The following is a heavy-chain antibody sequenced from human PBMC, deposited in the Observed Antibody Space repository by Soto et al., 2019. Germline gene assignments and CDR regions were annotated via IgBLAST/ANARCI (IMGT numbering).Heavy chain of an antibody. CDR1: GYTFTSYG. CDR2: ISAYNGNT. J-gene: IGHJ5*02. D-gene: IGHD3-10*01. Sequence: ASVKVSCKASGYTFTSYGISWVRQAPGQGLEWMGWISAYNGNTNYAQKLQGRVTMTKDTSTSTAYMGLRGLRSDDTAVYYCARVELLWFGEGGSSRNWFDPWGQGTLVTVSS. V-gene: IGHV1-18*01. CDR3: ARVELLWFGEGGSSRNWFDP.